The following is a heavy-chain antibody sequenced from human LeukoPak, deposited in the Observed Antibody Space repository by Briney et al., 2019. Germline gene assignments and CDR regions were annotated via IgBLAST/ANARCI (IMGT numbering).Heavy chain of an antibody. CDR1: GFTFNDYA. Sequence: GGSLRLSCAASGFTFNDYAMYWVRQSPEKGLEWVSSITSGTTYIYYADSVRGRFTLSRDNAKNSLYLQMNSLRAEDTAVYYCARGGRLAPFDYWGQGTLVTVSS. CDR2: ITSGTTYI. D-gene: IGHD6-25*01. V-gene: IGHV3-21*01. CDR3: ARGGRLAPFDY. J-gene: IGHJ4*02.